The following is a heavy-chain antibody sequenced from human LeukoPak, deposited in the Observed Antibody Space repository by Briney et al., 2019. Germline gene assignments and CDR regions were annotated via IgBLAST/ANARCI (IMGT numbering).Heavy chain of an antibody. CDR2: INGDGSNL. J-gene: IGHJ4*02. CDR3: VRIVVTASFGAD. D-gene: IGHD2-21*02. V-gene: IGHV3-74*01. CDR1: GFTFSNSW. Sequence: GGSLRLSCAASGFTFSNSWMYWIRRAPGKGLLWVSRINGDGSNLSYADSVKGRFTISRDNARNTLYLQMNSLRVEDTAVYFRVRIVVTASFGADWGQGTLVTVSS.